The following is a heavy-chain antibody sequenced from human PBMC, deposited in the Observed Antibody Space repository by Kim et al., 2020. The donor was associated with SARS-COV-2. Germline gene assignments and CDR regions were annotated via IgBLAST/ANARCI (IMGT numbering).Heavy chain of an antibody. J-gene: IGHJ4*02. CDR3: AREIVATTYDFDY. V-gene: IGHV3-30*01. Sequence: YADSVKGRFTISRDNSKNTLDLLMNSLRPEDTAVYYCAREIVATTYDFDYWGQGTLVTVSS. D-gene: IGHD5-12*01.